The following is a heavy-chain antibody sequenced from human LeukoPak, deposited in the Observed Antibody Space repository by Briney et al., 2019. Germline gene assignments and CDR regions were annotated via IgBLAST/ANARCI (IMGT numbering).Heavy chain of an antibody. Sequence: PGGSLRLSCVGSGFTFTSYSMTWVRQAPGKGLEWVSYISGSSSIMDYADSVKGRFTISRDNAKNSLYLQMNSLRVEDTAVYYCAREAGLRRGWFGYWGQGTLVTVSS. D-gene: IGHD6-19*01. CDR1: GFTFTSYS. V-gene: IGHV3-48*01. CDR3: AREAGLRRGWFGY. CDR2: ISGSSSIM. J-gene: IGHJ4*02.